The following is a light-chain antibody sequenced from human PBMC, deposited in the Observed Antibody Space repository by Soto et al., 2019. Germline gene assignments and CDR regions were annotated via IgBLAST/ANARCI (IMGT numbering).Light chain of an antibody. CDR2: DVS. CDR1: SSDVGGYNY. J-gene: IGLJ1*01. CDR3: SSYTSSSTPYV. Sequence: QSALTQPASVSGSPGQSITISCTGTSSDVGGYNYVSWYQQHPGKAPKLMIYDVSNRPSGVSNRFSGSKSGNTASLTISGLQAEAAADYYCSSYTSSSTPYVFGTGTKLTVL. V-gene: IGLV2-14*01.